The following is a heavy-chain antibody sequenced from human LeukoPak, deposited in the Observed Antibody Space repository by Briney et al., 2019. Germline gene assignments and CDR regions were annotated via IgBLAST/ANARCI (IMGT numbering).Heavy chain of an antibody. J-gene: IGHJ4*02. CDR3: AKLTTVGTLGRNY. V-gene: IGHV3-21*01. D-gene: IGHD4-23*01. Sequence: GGSLRLSCAASGFTFSSYNMNWVRQAPGKGLEWVSSISSSSSYIYYADSVKGRFTISRDNAKNTLYLQMNSLRAEDTAVYYCAKLTTVGTLGRNYWGQGTLVTVSS. CDR1: GFTFSSYN. CDR2: ISSSSSYI.